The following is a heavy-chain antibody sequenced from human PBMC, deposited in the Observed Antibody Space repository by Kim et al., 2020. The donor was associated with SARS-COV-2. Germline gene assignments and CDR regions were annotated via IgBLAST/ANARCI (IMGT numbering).Heavy chain of an antibody. V-gene: IGHV4-59*09. CDR3: ARGMEGYSSSWYTDY. D-gene: IGHD6-13*01. Sequence: IPPLKSRVTIAVDTSKNQFSLKLSSVTGADTAVYYCARGMEGYSSSWYTDYWGQGTLVTVSS. J-gene: IGHJ4*02.